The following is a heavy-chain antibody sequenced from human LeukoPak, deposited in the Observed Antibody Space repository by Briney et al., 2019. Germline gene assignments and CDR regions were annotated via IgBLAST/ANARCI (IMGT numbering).Heavy chain of an antibody. CDR2: IIDTGST. V-gene: IGHV4-34*12. CDR1: DGSFSGYY. D-gene: IGHD3-22*01. J-gene: IGHJ4*02. Sequence: SETLSLTCAVYDGSFSGYYWTWIRQPPGKGLEWIGEIIDTGSTKYNSSLKSRVTISVETSKNQFSLRLSSVTAADTAVYFCARGILRDYYDSSGFYHRGGVGYWGQGTLVTVSS. CDR3: ARGILRDYYDSSGFYHRGGVGY.